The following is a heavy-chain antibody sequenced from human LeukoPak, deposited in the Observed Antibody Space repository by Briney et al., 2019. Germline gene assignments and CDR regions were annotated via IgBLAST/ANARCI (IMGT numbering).Heavy chain of an antibody. D-gene: IGHD3-10*01. CDR3: TRGKDHYYYGDHGCFDP. J-gene: IGHJ5*02. Sequence: GGSLRLSCEAADGLSFIIPCKNWVSLAPGKGLEWVSYIRSSGDLMYYAESVKGRFFISRDNAKKLFFLQMNSLRGEDTAIYYCTRGKDHYYYGDHGCFDPWGQGTLVTVSS. CDR1: GLSFIIPC. CDR2: IRSSGDLM. V-gene: IGHV3-48*03.